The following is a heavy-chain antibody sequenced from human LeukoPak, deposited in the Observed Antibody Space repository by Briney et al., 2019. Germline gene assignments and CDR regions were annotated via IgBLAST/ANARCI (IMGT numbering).Heavy chain of an antibody. Sequence: LSGGSLRLSCAASGFTFTGYAMSWVRQAPGKGLEWVSAISGSGNTYYADSVKGRFTISRDNSKNTLTLQMNSLRADDTAVYYCAKDRNPPPQYDSSGFPLTWGQGTLVTVSS. J-gene: IGHJ5*02. CDR2: ISGSGNT. CDR1: GFTFTGYA. CDR3: AKDRNPPPQYDSSGFPLT. D-gene: IGHD3-22*01. V-gene: IGHV3-23*01.